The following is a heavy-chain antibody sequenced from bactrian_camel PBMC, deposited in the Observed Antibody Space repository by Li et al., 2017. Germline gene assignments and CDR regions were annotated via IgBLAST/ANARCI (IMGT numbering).Heavy chain of an antibody. CDR1: GYTSTKYC. J-gene: IGHJ4*01. CDR2: VDSDGGA. CDR3: VRDYGNYDWTLGS. Sequence: VQLVESGGGSVPAGGDLRLSCAAFGYTSTKYCMGWFRQAPGQEREGVVAVDSDGGAIYADSVKGRFTISRDNAKTTVYLQMNSLKPEDTALYYCVRDYGNYDWTLGSWGQGTQVTVS. D-gene: IGHD4*01. V-gene: IGHV3S53*01.